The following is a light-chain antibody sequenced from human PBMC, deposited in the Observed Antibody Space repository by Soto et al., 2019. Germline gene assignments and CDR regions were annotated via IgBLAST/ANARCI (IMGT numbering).Light chain of an antibody. Sequence: DIQMTQSPSTLPASVGDRVTITCRANESISTWLAWYQQKPGKAPNLLIYKASRLETGVPSRFSGSGSGTEFTLTISFLKPDDFATYYCQQYNSYSPLTFGGGTKVEIK. J-gene: IGKJ4*01. CDR1: ESISTW. V-gene: IGKV1-5*03. CDR2: KAS. CDR3: QQYNSYSPLT.